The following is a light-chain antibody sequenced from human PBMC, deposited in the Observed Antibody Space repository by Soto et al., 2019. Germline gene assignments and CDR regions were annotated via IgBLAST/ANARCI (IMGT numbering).Light chain of an antibody. CDR3: GTWDSSLSAGV. CDR2: DNN. Sequence: QSVLTQPPSVSAAPGQKVTISCSGSSSNIGNNYVSWYQQLPGTAPKLLIYDNNKRPSGIPDRFSGSKSGKSATLVITGLQTGDEADYYCGTWDSSLSAGVFGGGTKLTVL. J-gene: IGLJ2*01. CDR1: SSNIGNNY. V-gene: IGLV1-51*01.